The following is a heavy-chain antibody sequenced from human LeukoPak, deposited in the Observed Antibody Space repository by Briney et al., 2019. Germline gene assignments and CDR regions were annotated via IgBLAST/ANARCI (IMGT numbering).Heavy chain of an antibody. J-gene: IGHJ5*02. CDR1: GGSISSSSYY. Sequence: SETLSLTCTVSGGSISSSSYYWGWIRQPPGKGLEWIGSIYYSGSTYYNPSLKSRVTISVDTSKNQFSLKLSSVTAADTAAYYCARDGNRTLDGYSSGWYEGGWFDPWGQGTLVTVSS. CDR2: IYYSGST. V-gene: IGHV4-39*07. CDR3: ARDGNRTLDGYSSGWYEGGWFDP. D-gene: IGHD6-19*01.